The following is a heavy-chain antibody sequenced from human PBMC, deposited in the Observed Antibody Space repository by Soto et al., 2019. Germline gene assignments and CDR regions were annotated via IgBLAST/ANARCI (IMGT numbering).Heavy chain of an antibody. V-gene: IGHV4-39*01. Sequence: QLQLQESGPGLVKPSETLSLTCTVSGGSISSSSYYWGWIRQPPGKGLEWIGSIYYSGSTYYNPSLKSRVTISVDTSKNQFSLKLSSVTAADTAVYYCASWRSYYYYGMDVWGQGTTVTVSS. CDR3: ASWRSYYYYGMDV. D-gene: IGHD3-3*01. CDR1: GGSISSSSYY. CDR2: IYYSGST. J-gene: IGHJ6*02.